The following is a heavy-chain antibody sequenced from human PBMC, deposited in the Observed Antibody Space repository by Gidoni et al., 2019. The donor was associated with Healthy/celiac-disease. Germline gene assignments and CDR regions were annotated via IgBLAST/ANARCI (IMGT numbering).Heavy chain of an antibody. Sequence: EVQLVESGGGLIQPGGSLRLSCAASGFTVSSNYMRWVRQAPGKGLELVSVIYSGGSTYYADSVKGRFTISRDNSKNTLYLQMNSLRAEDTAVYYCARDYYDSSGYYYYYYMDVWGKGTTVTVSS. CDR2: IYSGGST. D-gene: IGHD3-22*01. J-gene: IGHJ6*03. CDR3: ARDYYDSSGYYYYYYMDV. V-gene: IGHV3-53*01. CDR1: GFTVSSNY.